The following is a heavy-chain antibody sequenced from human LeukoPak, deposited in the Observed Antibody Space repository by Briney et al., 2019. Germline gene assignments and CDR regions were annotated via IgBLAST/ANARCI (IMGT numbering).Heavy chain of an antibody. CDR1: GYTFTSYY. J-gene: IGHJ4*02. CDR2: INPSGGST. CDR3: ARDTPNDSNHYYPNPIDY. Sequence: ASVKVSCKVSGYTFTSYYMHWVRQAPGQGLEWMGIINPSGGSTSYAQKFQGRVTMTRDTSTSTVYMELSSLSSEDTAVYYCARDTPNDSNHYYPNPIDYWGQGTLVTVSS. V-gene: IGHV1-46*01. D-gene: IGHD1-1*01.